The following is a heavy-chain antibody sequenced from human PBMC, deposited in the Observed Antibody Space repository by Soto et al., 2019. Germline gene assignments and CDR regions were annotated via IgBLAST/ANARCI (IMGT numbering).Heavy chain of an antibody. CDR2: INHSGST. D-gene: IGHD3-10*01. J-gene: IGHJ6*02. CDR1: GGSFSGYY. V-gene: IGHV4-34*09. CDR3: ERDRYYYGSGTYYPAFNHGMDV. Sequence: SETLSLTCAVYGGSFSGYYWSWIRQPPGKGLEWIGEINHSGSTYYNPSLKSRLTISVDTSKNQFSLKLSSVTAADTAVYYCERDRYYYGSGTYYPAFNHGMDVGGQGTTVTVS.